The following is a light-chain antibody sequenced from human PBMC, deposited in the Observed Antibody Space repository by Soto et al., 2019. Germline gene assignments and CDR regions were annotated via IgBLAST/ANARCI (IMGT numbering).Light chain of an antibody. CDR3: QSYDSSLSGVV. V-gene: IGLV1-40*01. CDR2: GNS. CDR1: SSNIGAGYD. J-gene: IGLJ2*01. Sequence: QSVLTQPPSVSGAPGQRVTTSCTGSSSNIGAGYDVHWYQQLPGTAPKLLIYGNSNRPSGVPDQFSGSKSGTSASLVITGLQAEDEADYYCQSYDSSLSGVVFGGGTKLTVL.